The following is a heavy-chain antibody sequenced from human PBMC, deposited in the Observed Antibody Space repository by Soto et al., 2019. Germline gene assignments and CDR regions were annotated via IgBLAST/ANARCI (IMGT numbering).Heavy chain of an antibody. D-gene: IGHD6-19*01. V-gene: IGHV2-5*02. CDR1: GFSLSTSGVG. CDR2: SYWDGDI. Sequence: QITLRESGPTLVEPTQTLTLTCTFSGFSLSTSGVGVGWIRQPPGKALDWLALSYWDGDIRYSASLKSRLTITKDTSTNQVVLTMTDMGPVDTATYYCAHTLPEKWPVVFDWWGQGTLVTVSS. CDR3: AHTLPEKWPVVFDW. J-gene: IGHJ4*02.